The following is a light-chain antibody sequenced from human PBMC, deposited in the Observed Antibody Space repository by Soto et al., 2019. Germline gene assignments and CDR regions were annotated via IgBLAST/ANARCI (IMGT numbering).Light chain of an antibody. CDR2: DAS. V-gene: IGKV1-5*01. CDR1: QSISSS. J-gene: IGKJ3*01. Sequence: DIQMTQSPSTLSASVGDRVTITCRASQSISSSLAWYQQKPGKAPKLLIYDASSLESGVPSRFSGSGSGTQFTLTISSLQPGDFATYYCQQYNSYWAFGPGTKVDIK. CDR3: QQYNSYWA.